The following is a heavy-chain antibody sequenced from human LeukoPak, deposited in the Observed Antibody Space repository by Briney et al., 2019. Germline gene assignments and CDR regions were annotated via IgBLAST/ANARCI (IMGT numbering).Heavy chain of an antibody. D-gene: IGHD2-15*01. J-gene: IGHJ1*01. CDR1: GYTFSSYD. Sequence: ASVKVSCKASGYTFSSYDINWVRQAPGQGLAWMGWMNPNSGNTGYAQKFQGRLNMTRNTSIDTAYMELSSLRSDDTAMYYCARRVGSGRPVQHWGQGTLVTVSS. V-gene: IGHV1-8*01. CDR2: MNPNSGNT. CDR3: ARRVGSGRPVQH.